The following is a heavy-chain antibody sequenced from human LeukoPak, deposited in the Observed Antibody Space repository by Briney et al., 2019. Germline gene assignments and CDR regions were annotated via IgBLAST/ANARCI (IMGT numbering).Heavy chain of an antibody. CDR1: GYHFNGYY. CDR2: INPNSGGT. CDR3: ARVFSSGWSYYYYYMDV. V-gene: IGHV1-2*02. Sequence: ASVTVSFKASGYHFNGYYIHWVRQAPGKGLEWMGWINPNSGGTNYAQKFQGRVTMTRDTSISTAYMELSRLRSDDTAVYYCARVFSSGWSYYYYYMDVWGKGTTVTVSS. D-gene: IGHD6-19*01. J-gene: IGHJ6*03.